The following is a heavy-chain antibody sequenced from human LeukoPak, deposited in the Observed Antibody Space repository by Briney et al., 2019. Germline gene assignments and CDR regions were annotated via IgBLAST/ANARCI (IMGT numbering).Heavy chain of an antibody. Sequence: PGGSLRLSCAASGFTFGTYGLAWVRQAPGKGLEWVSAISASGDHTYYADSVKGRFSISRDNSENTLYLQMNSLRAEDAALYYCAKEMGSSQPFDYWGQGTLVTVSS. CDR3: AKEMGSSQPFDY. V-gene: IGHV3-23*01. J-gene: IGHJ4*02. CDR2: ISASGDHT. CDR1: GFTFGTYG. D-gene: IGHD3-10*01.